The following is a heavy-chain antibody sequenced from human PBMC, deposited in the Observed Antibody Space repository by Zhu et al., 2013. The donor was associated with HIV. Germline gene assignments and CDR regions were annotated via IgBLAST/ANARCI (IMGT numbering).Heavy chain of an antibody. D-gene: IGHD3-10*01. CDR3: SRSVPAEKXDY. V-gene: IGHV1-3*04. Sequence: VQLVQSGAEVKKPGASVKVSCKASGYTFISYAMHWVRQAPGQRLEWLGWINTGNGKTKYSQRLQGRVTITRDTSASTAYMELSSLRSDDMAVYYCSRSVPAEKXDYWGQGTLVTVSS. CDR1: GYTFISYA. J-gene: IGHJ4*02. CDR2: INTGNGKT.